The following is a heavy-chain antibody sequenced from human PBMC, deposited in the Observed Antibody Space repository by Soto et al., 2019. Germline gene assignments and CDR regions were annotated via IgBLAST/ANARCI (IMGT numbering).Heavy chain of an antibody. J-gene: IGHJ4*02. CDR2: INHSGST. CDR1: GGSFSDFY. V-gene: IGHV4-34*01. Sequence: SETLSLTCAVYGGSFSDFYWTWIRQPPGKGLEWIGEINHSGSTNYNPSLKSRVAISVDTSKNQFSLNLTSVTAADTAVYYCGPRGAVDAPRGYCGQGTLVTVSS. CDR3: GPRGAVDAPRGY. D-gene: IGHD6-19*01.